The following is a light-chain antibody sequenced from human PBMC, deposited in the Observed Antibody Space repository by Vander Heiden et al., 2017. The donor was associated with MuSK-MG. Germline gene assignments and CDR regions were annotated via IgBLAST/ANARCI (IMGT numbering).Light chain of an antibody. CDR2: AAS. V-gene: IGKV1-9*01. Sequence: DIQLTQSPSFLSASVGDRVTITCRASQGISSYLAWYPQKPGKAPKLLIYAASTLQSGVPSRFSGSGSGTECTLTISSLQPEDFAAYYGQQLNSYPPYTFGQGTKLEIK. J-gene: IGKJ2*01. CDR1: QGISSY. CDR3: QQLNSYPPYT.